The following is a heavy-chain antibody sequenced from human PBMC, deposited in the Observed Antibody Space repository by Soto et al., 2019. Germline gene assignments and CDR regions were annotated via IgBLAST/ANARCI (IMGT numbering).Heavy chain of an antibody. V-gene: IGHV5-51*01. Sequence: GESLKISCKGSGYSFTSYWIGWVRQMPGKGLEWMGIIYPGDSDTRYSPSFQGQVTISADMSISTAYLQWSSLKASDTAMYYCARHKPYYYGAGSYYNVGFDYWGQGTLVTVSS. J-gene: IGHJ4*02. CDR3: ARHKPYYYGAGSYYNVGFDY. CDR1: GYSFTSYW. D-gene: IGHD3-10*01. CDR2: IYPGDSDT.